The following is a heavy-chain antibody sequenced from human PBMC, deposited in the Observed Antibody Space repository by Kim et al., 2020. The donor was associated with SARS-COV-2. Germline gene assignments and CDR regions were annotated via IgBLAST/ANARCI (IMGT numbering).Heavy chain of an antibody. J-gene: IGHJ4*02. Sequence: GGSLRLSCAASEFTFNKYAMSWVRQAPGKGLEWVSAISGSGVTTYYADSVKGRFTISRDNSKNTLYLQMNSLRAEDTAIYYCARVPREYSYGSRFDYWGQGTLVTVSS. CDR2: ISGSGVTT. D-gene: IGHD5-18*01. V-gene: IGHV3-23*01. CDR3: ARVPREYSYGSRFDY. CDR1: EFTFNKYA.